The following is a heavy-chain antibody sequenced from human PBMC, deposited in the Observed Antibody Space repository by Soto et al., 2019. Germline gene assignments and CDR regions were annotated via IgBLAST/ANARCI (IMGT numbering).Heavy chain of an antibody. Sequence: SETLSLTCTVSGASIRNYYWSWIRQPPGKGLEWIGYIYYSGSTNYSPSLKNRVTMSVDTSKSQFFLKLNSVTAADTAVYFCTRLKNYDLTATATTEIYAWGKG. CDR1: GASIRNYY. CDR2: IYYSGST. D-gene: IGHD4-17*01. V-gene: IGHV4-59*08. J-gene: IGHJ6*03. CDR3: TRLKNYDLTATATTEIYA.